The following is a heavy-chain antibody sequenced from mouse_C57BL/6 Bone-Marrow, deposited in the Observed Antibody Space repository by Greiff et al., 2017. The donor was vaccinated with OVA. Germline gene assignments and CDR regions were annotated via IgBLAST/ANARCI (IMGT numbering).Heavy chain of an antibody. V-gene: IGHV3-6*01. CDR1: GYSITSGYY. J-gene: IGHJ4*01. D-gene: IGHD2-5*01. Sequence: EVKLQESGPGLVKPSQSLSLTCSVTGYSITSGYYWNWIRQFPGNKLEWMGYISYDGSNNYNPSLKNRISITRDTSKNQFFLKLNSVTTEDTATYYCARNAYYSNYDYYAMDYWGQGISVTVSS. CDR2: ISYDGSN. CDR3: ARNAYYSNYDYYAMDY.